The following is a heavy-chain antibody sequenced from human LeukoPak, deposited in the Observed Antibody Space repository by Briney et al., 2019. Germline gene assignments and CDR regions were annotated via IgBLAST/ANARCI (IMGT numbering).Heavy chain of an antibody. CDR1: GGSISSGGYY. D-gene: IGHD4-17*01. J-gene: IGHJ6*02. Sequence: PSETLSLTCTVSGGSISSGGYYWSWIRQHPGKGLEWIGYIYYSGSTYYNPSRKSLVTITVDTSKNQFSLKLSSVTAADTAVYYCASNDYGDPINRYYYYGMDVWGQGTTVTVSS. CDR2: IYYSGST. CDR3: ASNDYGDPINRYYYYGMDV. V-gene: IGHV4-31*01.